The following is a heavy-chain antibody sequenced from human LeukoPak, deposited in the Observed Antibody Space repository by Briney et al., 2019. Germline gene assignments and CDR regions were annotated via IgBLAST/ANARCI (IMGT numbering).Heavy chain of an antibody. Sequence: GGSLRLSCAASGFTFSSYGMHWVRQAPGKGLEWVAVIWYDGSNKYYADSVKGRFTISRDNSKNTLYLQMNSLRAEDTAVYYCARRAVAGTHPIDYWGQGTLVTVSS. D-gene: IGHD6-19*01. CDR3: ARRAVAGTHPIDY. J-gene: IGHJ4*02. V-gene: IGHV3-33*01. CDR1: GFTFSSYG. CDR2: IWYDGSNK.